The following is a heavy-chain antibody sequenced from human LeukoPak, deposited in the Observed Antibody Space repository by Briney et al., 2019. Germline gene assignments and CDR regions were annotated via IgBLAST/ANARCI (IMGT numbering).Heavy chain of an antibody. CDR1: GFTFSSYW. D-gene: IGHD1-26*01. J-gene: IGHJ4*02. Sequence: GGSLRLSCAASGFTFSSYWMHWVRQAPGKGLVWVSRINNDGSRTSYADSVKGRFTISRDNAKNTLYLQMNSLRAEDTAVYYCARVGARPLWGQGTLVTVSS. CDR2: INNDGSRT. CDR3: ARVGARPL. V-gene: IGHV3-74*01.